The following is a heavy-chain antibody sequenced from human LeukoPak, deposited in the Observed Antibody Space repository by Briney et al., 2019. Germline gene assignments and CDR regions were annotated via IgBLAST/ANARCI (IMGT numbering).Heavy chain of an antibody. CDR3: ARSSSWYSDWFDP. CDR2: IIPILGIA. Sequence: SVKVSCKASGYTFTSYGISWVRQAPGQGLEWMGRIIPILGIANYAQKFQGRVTITADKSTSTAYMELSSLRSEDTAVYYCARSSSWYSDWFDPWGQGTLVTVPS. V-gene: IGHV1-69*04. CDR1: GYTFTSYG. J-gene: IGHJ5*02. D-gene: IGHD6-13*01.